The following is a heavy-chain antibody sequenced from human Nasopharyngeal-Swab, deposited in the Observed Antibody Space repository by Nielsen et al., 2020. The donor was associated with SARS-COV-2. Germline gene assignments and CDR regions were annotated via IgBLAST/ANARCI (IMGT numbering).Heavy chain of an antibody. V-gene: IGHV3-53*01. J-gene: IGHJ4*02. CDR2: IYSGGST. Sequence: GESLKISCAASGFTVSSNYMSWVRQAPGKGLEWVSVIYSGGSTYYADSVKGRFTISRDNSKNTLYLQMNSLRAEDTAVYYCARDVGGSYSTWGQGTLVTVSS. D-gene: IGHD1-26*01. CDR1: GFTVSSNY. CDR3: ARDVGGSYST.